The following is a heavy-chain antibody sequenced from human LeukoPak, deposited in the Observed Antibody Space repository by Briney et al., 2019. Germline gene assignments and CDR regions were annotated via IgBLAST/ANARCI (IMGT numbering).Heavy chain of an antibody. V-gene: IGHV3-33*01. CDR3: ARGPVLWYGELAYAFDI. CDR2: IWYDGSNK. D-gene: IGHD3-10*01. CDR1: GFTFSSYG. Sequence: GRSLRLSCAASGFTFSSYGMHWVRQAPGKGLEWVAVIWYDGSNKYYADSVKGRFTISRDNSKNTLYLQMNSLRAEDTAVYYCARGPVLWYGELAYAFDIWGRGTVVTVSS. J-gene: IGHJ3*02.